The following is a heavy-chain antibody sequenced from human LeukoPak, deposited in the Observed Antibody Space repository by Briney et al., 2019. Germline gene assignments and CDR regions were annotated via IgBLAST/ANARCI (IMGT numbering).Heavy chain of an antibody. Sequence: PSQTLSLTCTVSGGSISSGGYYWSWIRQPPGKGLEWIGYIYHSGSTYYNPSLESRVTISVDRSKNQFSLKLSSVTAADTAVYYCARDLGYGDYGRGFDIWGQGTMVTVSS. D-gene: IGHD4-17*01. CDR1: GGSISSGGYY. V-gene: IGHV4-30-2*01. CDR3: ARDLGYGDYGRGFDI. CDR2: IYHSGST. J-gene: IGHJ3*02.